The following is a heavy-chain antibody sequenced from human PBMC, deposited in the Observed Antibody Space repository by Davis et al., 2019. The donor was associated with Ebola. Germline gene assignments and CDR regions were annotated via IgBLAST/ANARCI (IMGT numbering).Heavy chain of an antibody. CDR3: ARESFTAFGLV. D-gene: IGHD3-3*01. Sequence: SETLSLTCAVYGGSFSGYYWSWIRQPPGKGLEWIGYIYYSGSTNYNPSLKSRVTISVDKSKNQFSLKLSSVTAADTAVYYCARESFTAFGLVWGQGTLVTVSS. V-gene: IGHV4-59*12. CDR2: IYYSGST. J-gene: IGHJ4*02. CDR1: GGSFSGYY.